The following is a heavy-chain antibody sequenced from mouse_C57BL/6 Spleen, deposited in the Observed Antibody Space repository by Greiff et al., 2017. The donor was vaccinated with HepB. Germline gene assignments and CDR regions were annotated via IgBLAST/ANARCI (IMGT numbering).Heavy chain of an antibody. D-gene: IGHD1-1*01. V-gene: IGHV1-81*01. CDR1: GYTFTSYG. CDR2: IYPRSGNT. Sequence: VHLVESGAELARPGASVKLSCKASGYTFTSYGISWVKQRTGQGLEWIGEIYPRSGNTYYNEKFKGKATLTADKSSSTAYMELRSLTSEDSAVYFCAREGITSTGAMDYWGQGTSVTVSS. CDR3: AREGITSTGAMDY. J-gene: IGHJ4*01.